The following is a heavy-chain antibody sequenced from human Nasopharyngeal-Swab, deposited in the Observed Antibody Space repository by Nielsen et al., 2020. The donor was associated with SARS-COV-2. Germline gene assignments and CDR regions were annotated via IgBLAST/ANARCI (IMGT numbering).Heavy chain of an antibody. CDR3: ARDGYSSSSVYYYYYYGVDV. J-gene: IGHJ6*02. D-gene: IGHD6-6*01. Sequence: WVRQAPGQGLEWMGWISAYNGNTNYAQKLQGRVTMTTDTSTSTAYTELRSLRSDDTAVYYCARDGYSSSSVYYYYYYGVDVWGQGTTVTVSS. CDR2: ISAYNGNT. V-gene: IGHV1-18*01.